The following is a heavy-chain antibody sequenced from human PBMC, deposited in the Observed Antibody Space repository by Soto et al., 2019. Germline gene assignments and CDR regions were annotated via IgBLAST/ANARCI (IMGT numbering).Heavy chain of an antibody. D-gene: IGHD5-18*01. CDR2: IYYSGST. CDR1: GGSISSSSYY. J-gene: IGHJ4*02. CDR3: ARPGYSYGYAY. Sequence: PSETLSLTCTVSGGSISSSSYYWGWIRQPPGKGLEWIGSIYYSGSTYYNPSLKSRVTISVDTSKNQFSLKLSSVTAADTAVYYCARPGYSYGYAYWGQGILVTVSS. V-gene: IGHV4-39*01.